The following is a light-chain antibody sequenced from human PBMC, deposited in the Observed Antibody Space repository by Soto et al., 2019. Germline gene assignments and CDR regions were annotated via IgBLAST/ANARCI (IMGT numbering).Light chain of an antibody. CDR2: GTS. CDR1: QSIGST. J-gene: IGKJ5*01. V-gene: IGKV3-20*01. CDR3: QQYGNSPIT. Sequence: EIVMTQSPAALAVSPGERATLSCRASQSIGSTLAWYQQKPGQAPRLLIYGTSSRATGIPDRFSGSGSGTDFTLTISRLEPEDFAVYYCQQYGNSPITFGQGTRLEIK.